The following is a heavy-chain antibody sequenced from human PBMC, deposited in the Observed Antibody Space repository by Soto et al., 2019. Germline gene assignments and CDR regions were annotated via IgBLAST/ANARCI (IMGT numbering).Heavy chain of an antibody. V-gene: IGHV1-69*13. CDR2: IIPIFGTA. D-gene: IGHD5-12*01. CDR1: GGTFSNYA. CDR3: ASLDGYIQFDP. Sequence: WASVKVSCKSSGGTFSNYAISWVRQAPGHGLEWMGGIIPIFGTANYAQKFQGRVTITADESTSTVYMELSSLRSGDTAVYYCASLDGYIQFDPWGQGTLVTVSS. J-gene: IGHJ5*02.